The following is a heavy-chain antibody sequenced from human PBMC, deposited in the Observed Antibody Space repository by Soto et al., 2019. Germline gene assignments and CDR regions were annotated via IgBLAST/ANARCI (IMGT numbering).Heavy chain of an antibody. D-gene: IGHD4-4*01. CDR2: SSGSGSGGST. V-gene: IGHV3-23*01. CDR3: AKDRDDYRNYVFDY. Sequence: EVQLLESVGGLVQPGGSLRLSCAASGFTITNYAMTWVRQAPGKGLEWVSISSGSGSGGSTNYADSVKGRFTISRDNSKNTLYLQMNSLRVEDTAVYYCAKDRDDYRNYVFDYWGQGTLFTVSS. J-gene: IGHJ4*02. CDR1: GFTITNYA.